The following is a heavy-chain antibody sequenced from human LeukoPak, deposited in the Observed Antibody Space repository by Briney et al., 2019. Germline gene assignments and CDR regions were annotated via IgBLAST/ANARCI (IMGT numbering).Heavy chain of an antibody. Sequence: GASVKVSCKASGYTFSTYAMHWVRQAPGQRLEWMGWINAANGNTKYSQEFQGRVTITRDTSASTAYMELSSLRSEDTAVYYCARDVEMATTPYYYYGMDVWGQGTAVTVSS. CDR2: INAANGNT. D-gene: IGHD5-24*01. CDR1: GYTFSTYA. V-gene: IGHV1-3*01. CDR3: ARDVEMATTPYYYYGMDV. J-gene: IGHJ6*02.